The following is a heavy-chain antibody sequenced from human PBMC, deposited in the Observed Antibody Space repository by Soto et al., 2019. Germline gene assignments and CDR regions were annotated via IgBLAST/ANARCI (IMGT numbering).Heavy chain of an antibody. CDR2: MNPNSGNT. CDR3: ARSSSSWYSYNYYYGLDV. J-gene: IGHJ6*02. CDR1: GYTFTSYD. Sequence: GASVKVSCKASGYTFTSYDLNWVRQATGQGLEWMGWMNPNSGNTGYAQKFQGRVTMTRNTSISTAYMELSSLRSEDTAVYYCARSSSSWYSYNYYYGLDVWGQGTSVTVSS. D-gene: IGHD6-13*01. V-gene: IGHV1-8*01.